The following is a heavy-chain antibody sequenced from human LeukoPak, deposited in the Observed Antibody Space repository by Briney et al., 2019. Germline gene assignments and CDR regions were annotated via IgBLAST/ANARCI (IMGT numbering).Heavy chain of an antibody. V-gene: IGHV3-9*01. CDR3: AKDLGGARVYYYYGMDV. Sequence: GGSLRLSCAASGFTFDDYAMHWVRQAPGKGLEWVSGISWNSGSIGYADSVKGRFTISRDNAKNSLYLQMNSLRAEDTALYYCAKDLGGARVYYYYGMDVWGQGTTVTVSS. D-gene: IGHD2-8*01. J-gene: IGHJ6*02. CDR2: ISWNSGSI. CDR1: GFTFDDYA.